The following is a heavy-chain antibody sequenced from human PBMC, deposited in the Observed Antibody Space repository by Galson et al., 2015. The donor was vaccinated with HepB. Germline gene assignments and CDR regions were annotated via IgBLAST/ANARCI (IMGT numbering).Heavy chain of an antibody. CDR3: ARVSSIAARYDAFDI. D-gene: IGHD6-6*01. CDR2: ISYDGSNK. CDR1: GFTFSSYA. Sequence: SLRLSCAASGFTFSSYAMHWVRQAPGKGLEWVAVISYDGSNKYYADSVKGRFTISRDNSKNTLYLQMNSLRAEDTAVYYCARVSSIAARYDAFDIWGQGTMVTVSS. V-gene: IGHV3-30-3*01. J-gene: IGHJ3*02.